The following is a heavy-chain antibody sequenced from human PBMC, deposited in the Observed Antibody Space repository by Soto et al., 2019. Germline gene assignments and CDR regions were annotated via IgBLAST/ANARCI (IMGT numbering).Heavy chain of an antibody. D-gene: IGHD2-15*01. CDR1: GYTFTSYA. CDR3: ARKLCTRGTGGSCYSGFDY. V-gene: IGHV1-3*01. Sequence: ASVKVSCKASGYTFTSYAMHWVRQAPGQRLEWMGWINAGNGNTKYSQKFQGRVTITRDTSASTAYMELSSLRSEDTAVYYCARKLCTRGTGGSCYSGFDYWGQGTLVTVSS. J-gene: IGHJ4*02. CDR2: INAGNGNT.